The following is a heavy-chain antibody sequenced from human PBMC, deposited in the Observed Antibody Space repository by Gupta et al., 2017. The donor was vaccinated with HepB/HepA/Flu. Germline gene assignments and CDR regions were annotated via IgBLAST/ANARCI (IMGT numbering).Heavy chain of an antibody. V-gene: IGHV3-7*01. CDR3: AGGAGWLIDY. CDR2: IKKDGSEK. Sequence: EVQVVESGGALAHPGGSLRLSCAASGFSFSDYWMNWIRQAPGKGLEWVAIIKKDGSEKKYVDAVRGRFTISRDNAQNSLFLQMNNVRVEDTAIYYCAGGAGWLIDYWGHGTLVTVSS. J-gene: IGHJ4*01. D-gene: IGHD6-19*01. CDR1: GFSFSDYW.